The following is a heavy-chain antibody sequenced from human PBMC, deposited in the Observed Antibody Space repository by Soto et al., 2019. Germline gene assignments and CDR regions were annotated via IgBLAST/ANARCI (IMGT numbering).Heavy chain of an antibody. V-gene: IGHV4-34*01. D-gene: IGHD1-1*01. J-gene: IGHJ6*02. CDR2: INHRGDT. CDR3: ARAPYSSHWNQPWQTPRRPGNYGMDV. Sequence: ASETLSLTCAVSGGSFSGSSWNWVRHPPGKGLEWIGEINHRGDTNYNPSLKSRVTISVDTSKNQVSLNLTSVTAADTSVYFCARAPYSSHWNQPWQTPRRPGNYGMDVWGQGTTVTVSS. CDR1: GGSFSGSS.